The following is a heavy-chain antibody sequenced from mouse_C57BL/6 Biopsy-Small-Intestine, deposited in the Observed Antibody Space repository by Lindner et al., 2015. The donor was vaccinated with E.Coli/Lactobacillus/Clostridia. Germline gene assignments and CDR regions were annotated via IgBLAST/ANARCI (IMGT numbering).Heavy chain of an antibody. CDR1: GYSITSNH. Sequence: VQLQESGPELVKSGTSVKISCVASGYSITSNHVNWVKQSPEKSLEWIGEINPSTGGTTYNEKFRAKATLTIDKSSSTAYMQLKGLTSEDSAVYYCTRREVYYFDYWGQGTTLTVSS. CDR3: TRREVYYFDY. J-gene: IGHJ2*01. V-gene: IGHV1-42*01. CDR2: INPSTGGT.